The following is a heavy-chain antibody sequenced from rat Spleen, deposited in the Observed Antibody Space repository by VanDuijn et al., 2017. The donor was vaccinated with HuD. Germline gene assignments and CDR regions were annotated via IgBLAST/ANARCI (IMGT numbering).Heavy chain of an antibody. J-gene: IGHJ3*01. CDR1: GFTFSNYY. Sequence: EVQLVESGGGLVQPGRSLKLSCAASGFTFSNYYMAWVRQAPTKGLEWVAYISTGGDNTYYRDSVKGRFTISRDNAKSTLYLQLDSLRSEDTATYYCTRGYDGTYYYVNWFAYWGQGTLVTVSS. D-gene: IGHD1-12*02. CDR3: TRGYDGTYYYVNWFAY. CDR2: ISTGGDNT. V-gene: IGHV5-27*01.